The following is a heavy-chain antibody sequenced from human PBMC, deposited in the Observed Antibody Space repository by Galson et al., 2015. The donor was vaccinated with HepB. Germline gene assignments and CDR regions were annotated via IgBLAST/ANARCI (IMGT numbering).Heavy chain of an antibody. J-gene: IGHJ4*02. CDR2: IYWDDDK. V-gene: IGHV2-5*02. CDR1: GFSLSTSGVG. CDR3: AHMGLTTVTTSELDFDY. Sequence: PALVKPTQTLTLTCTFSGFSLSTSGVGVGWIRQPPGKALEWLALIYWDDDKRYSPSLKSRLTITKDTSKNQVVLTMTNMDPVDTATYYCAHMGLTTVTTSELDFDYWGQGTLVTVSS. D-gene: IGHD4-17*01.